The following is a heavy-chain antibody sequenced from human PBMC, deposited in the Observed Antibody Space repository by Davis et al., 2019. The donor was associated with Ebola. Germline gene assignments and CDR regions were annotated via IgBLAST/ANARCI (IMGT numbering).Heavy chain of an antibody. CDR1: GFTVSSNY. CDR2: IYSGGST. Sequence: GESLKTSCAASGFTVSSNYMSWVRQAPGTGLEWVSVIYSGGSTYYADSVKGRFPISRHNSKNTLYLQMTSLRAEDTAVYYCARFNGVAPSHYYYYGMDVWGQGTTVTVSS. V-gene: IGHV3-53*04. J-gene: IGHJ6*02. D-gene: IGHD2-8*01. CDR3: ARFNGVAPSHYYYYGMDV.